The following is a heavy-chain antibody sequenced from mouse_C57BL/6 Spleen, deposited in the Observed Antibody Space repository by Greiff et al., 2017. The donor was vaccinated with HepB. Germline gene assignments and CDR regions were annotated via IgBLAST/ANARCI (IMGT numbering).Heavy chain of an antibody. V-gene: IGHV1-52*01. Sequence: VQLQQPGAELVRPGSSVKLSCKASGYTFTSYWMHWVKQRPIQGLEWIGNIDPSDSETHYNQKFKDKATLTVDKSSSTAYMQLSSQTSEDSAVYYCARAGTRYFDYWGQGTTLTVSS. CDR3: ARAGTRYFDY. CDR1: GYTFTSYW. D-gene: IGHD4-1*01. CDR2: IDPSDSET. J-gene: IGHJ2*01.